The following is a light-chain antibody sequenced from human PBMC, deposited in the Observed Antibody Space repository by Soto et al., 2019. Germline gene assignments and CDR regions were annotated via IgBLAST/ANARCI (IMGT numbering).Light chain of an antibody. J-gene: IGKJ1*01. V-gene: IGKV3-15*01. CDR1: QSVSNK. Sequence: EIVMTQSPVTLSVSPGERATLSCRASQSVSNKLGWYQQKPGQAPRLLIFGASTRATGVPARFSGSGSGTEFTLTISSLQSEDFAVYYCQQYNSWPTWTFGQGTKVDI. CDR3: QQYNSWPTWT. CDR2: GAS.